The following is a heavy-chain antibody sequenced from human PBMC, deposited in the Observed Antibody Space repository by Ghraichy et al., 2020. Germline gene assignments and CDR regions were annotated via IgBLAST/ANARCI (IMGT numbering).Heavy chain of an antibody. CDR1: GFSLSTSGMC. D-gene: IGHD1-26*01. CDR2: IDWDDDK. CDR3: ARTAVGATRGDFDY. V-gene: IGHV2-70*01. J-gene: IGHJ4*02. Sequence: QTLSLTCTFSGFSLSTSGMCVSWIRQPPGKALEWLALIDWDDDKYYSTSLKTRLTISKDTSKNQVVLTMTNMDPVDTATYYCARTAVGATRGDFDYWGQGTLVTVSS.